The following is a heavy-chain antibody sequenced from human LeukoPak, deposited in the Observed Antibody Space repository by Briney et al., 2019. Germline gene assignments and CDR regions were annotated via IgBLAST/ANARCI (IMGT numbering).Heavy chain of an antibody. V-gene: IGHV4-4*07. J-gene: IGHJ4*02. CDR1: GGSINSYY. Sequence: SETLSLTCTVSGGSINSYYWSWIRQPAGQGLEWIGRISVTDGTSYDPSLKSRVTMSIDTSKNQFSLKLNSVTAADTAVCYCARIRRDGSDWYADDSWGQGILVTVSS. CDR3: ARIRRDGSDWYADDS. D-gene: IGHD6-19*01. CDR2: ISVTDGT.